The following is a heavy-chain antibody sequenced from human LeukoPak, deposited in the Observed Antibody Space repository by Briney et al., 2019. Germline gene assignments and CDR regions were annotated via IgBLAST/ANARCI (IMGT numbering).Heavy chain of an antibody. CDR3: ARNTGGTTGYYYYMDV. J-gene: IGHJ6*03. Sequence: ASVKVSCKASGYTFTSYYMHWVRQAPGQGLEWMGIINPSGGSTSYAQKFQGRVTMTRDTSTSTVYMELSSLRSEDTAVYYCARNTGGTTGYYYYMDVWGKGTTVTVSS. D-gene: IGHD1-7*01. CDR1: GYTFTSYY. V-gene: IGHV1-46*01. CDR2: INPSGGST.